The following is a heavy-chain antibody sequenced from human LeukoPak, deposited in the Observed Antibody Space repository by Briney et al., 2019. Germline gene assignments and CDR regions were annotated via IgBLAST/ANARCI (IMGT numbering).Heavy chain of an antibody. CDR2: ISYDGSNK. CDR3: HLRVVAAAGTDDY. V-gene: IGHV3-30*03. D-gene: IGHD6-13*01. Sequence: GGSLRLSCAASGFTFSSYGMHWVRQAPGKGLEWVAVISYDGSNKYYADSVKGRFTISRDNSKNTLYLQMNSLRAEDTAVYYCHLRVVAAAGTDDYWGQGTLVTVSS. CDR1: GFTFSSYG. J-gene: IGHJ4*02.